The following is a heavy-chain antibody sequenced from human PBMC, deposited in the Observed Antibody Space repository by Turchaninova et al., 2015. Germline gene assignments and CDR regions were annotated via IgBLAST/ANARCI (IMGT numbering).Heavy chain of an antibody. CDR3: ARPSDSEWLFLPMY. J-gene: IGHJ4*02. Sequence: QVQLVESGGGGGQPGRALRLSCGGSGFTMSSDAMHWGRQAPGKGLEWVAVMSYDGSNKYYADSVKGRFTISRDNSKNTLYLQMNSLRTEDTAVYYCARPSDSEWLFLPMYWGQGTLVTVSS. CDR1: GFTMSSDA. V-gene: IGHV3-30*04. D-gene: IGHD3-22*01. CDR2: MSYDGSNK.